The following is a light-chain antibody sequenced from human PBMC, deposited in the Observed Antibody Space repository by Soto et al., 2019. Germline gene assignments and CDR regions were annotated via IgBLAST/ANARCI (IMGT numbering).Light chain of an antibody. CDR2: LAS. CDR3: RQLIQTPYT. CDR1: QTLLHKKGYKY. J-gene: IGKJ2*01. V-gene: IGKV2-28*01. Sequence: DIVVTQSPLSLPVTPGEPASISCRSSQTLLHKKGYKYLKWYVQKPGQAPQLLIYLASNRSSGVPHRFRGSAFGTDFALKISRVEAGAVGLYYGRQLIQTPYTFGQGSKLAI.